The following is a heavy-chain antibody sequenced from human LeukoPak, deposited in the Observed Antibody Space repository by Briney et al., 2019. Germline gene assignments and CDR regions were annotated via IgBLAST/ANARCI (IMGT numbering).Heavy chain of an antibody. J-gene: IGHJ4*02. Sequence: GGSLRLSCAASGFTVSSNYMSWVRQAPGKGLEWVSVIYSGGSTYYADSVKGRFTISRDNSKNTLYLQMNSLRAEDTAVYYCAKDLAVAYPDYWGQGTLVTVSS. CDR3: AKDLAVAYPDY. CDR2: IYSGGST. D-gene: IGHD6-19*01. CDR1: GFTVSSNY. V-gene: IGHV3-66*01.